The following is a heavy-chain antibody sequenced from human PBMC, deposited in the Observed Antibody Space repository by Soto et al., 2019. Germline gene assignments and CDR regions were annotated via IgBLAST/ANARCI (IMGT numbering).Heavy chain of an antibody. D-gene: IGHD2-15*01. J-gene: IGHJ5*02. Sequence: SETLSLTCTVSGGSISSSSYYWGWIRQPPGKGLEWIGSIYYSGSTYYNPSLKSRVTISVDTSKNQFSLKLSSVTAADTAVYYCAGLPDLGYCSGGSCYSDWFDPWGQGTLVTVSS. CDR3: AGLPDLGYCSGGSCYSDWFDP. CDR2: IYYSGST. V-gene: IGHV4-39*01. CDR1: GGSISSSSYY.